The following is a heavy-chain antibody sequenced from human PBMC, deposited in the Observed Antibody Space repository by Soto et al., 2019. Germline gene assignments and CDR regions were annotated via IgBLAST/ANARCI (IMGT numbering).Heavy chain of an antibody. D-gene: IGHD1-26*01. J-gene: IGHJ4*02. CDR1: GFTFSNAW. Sequence: PGGSLRLSCAASGFTFSNAWMNWVRQAPGKGLEWVGRIKSKTDGGTTDYAAPVKGRFTISRDDSKNTLYLQMNSLKTEDTAVYYCTLSEDRHLRGVGYWGQGTLVTVSS. CDR2: IKSKTDGGTT. CDR3: TLSEDRHLRGVGY. V-gene: IGHV3-15*07.